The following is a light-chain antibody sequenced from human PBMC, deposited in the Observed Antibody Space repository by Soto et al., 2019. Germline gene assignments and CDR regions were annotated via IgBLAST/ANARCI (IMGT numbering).Light chain of an antibody. CDR2: GAS. Sequence: EMVMTQSPATLSVSPGERVTLSCRASQSLTRNLAWYQHKPGQSPRLLIYGASSRATGIPARFSGSGSGTDFTLTISSLEPEDFTVYYCQQRSNWPVATFGGGTKVDIK. V-gene: IGKV3-11*01. J-gene: IGKJ4*01. CDR3: QQRSNWPVAT. CDR1: QSLTRN.